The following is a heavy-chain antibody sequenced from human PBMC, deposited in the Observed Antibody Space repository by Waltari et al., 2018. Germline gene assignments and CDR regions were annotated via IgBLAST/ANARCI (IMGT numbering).Heavy chain of an antibody. CDR2: IRSSSSYI. Sequence: EVQLVESGGGLVKPGGSLRLSCAASGFTFSSSSMNWVRQAPGKWIGWVSSIRSSSSYIYYADSVKGRFTISRDNAKNSLYLQMNSLRAEDTAVYYCASDTPMVQGDKDYWGQGTLVTVSS. CDR3: ASDTPMVQGDKDY. CDR1: GFTFSSSS. V-gene: IGHV3-21*01. J-gene: IGHJ4*02. D-gene: IGHD3-10*01.